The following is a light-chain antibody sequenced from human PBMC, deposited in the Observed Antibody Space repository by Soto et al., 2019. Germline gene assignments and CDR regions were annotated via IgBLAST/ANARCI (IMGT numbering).Light chain of an antibody. CDR3: QQYGSSPLLHT. V-gene: IGKV3-20*01. Sequence: IVLTQSPGTLSLSPGERATLSCRASESVSSSDLAWYQQKPGQAPRLLIYGASSRATGIPDRFSGSGSGTDFTLTISRLEAEDFAVYYGQQYGSSPLLHTFGHGTKLEIK. CDR2: GAS. J-gene: IGKJ2*01. CDR1: ESVSSSD.